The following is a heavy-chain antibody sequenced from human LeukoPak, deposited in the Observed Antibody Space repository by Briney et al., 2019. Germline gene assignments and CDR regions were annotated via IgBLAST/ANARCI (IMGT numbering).Heavy chain of an antibody. D-gene: IGHD3-22*01. CDR1: GYSISSGYY. V-gene: IGHV4-38-2*02. J-gene: IGHJ3*02. CDR3: ARDPDTYYYDSTGYPDRRDAFDI. CDR2: IYHSGST. Sequence: LETLSLTCTVSGYSISSGYYWGCIRQPPGKGLEWIGSIYHSGSTYYNPSLKSRVTISVDTSKNQFSLKLSSVTAADTAVYYCARDPDTYYYDSTGYPDRRDAFDIWGQGTMVTVSS.